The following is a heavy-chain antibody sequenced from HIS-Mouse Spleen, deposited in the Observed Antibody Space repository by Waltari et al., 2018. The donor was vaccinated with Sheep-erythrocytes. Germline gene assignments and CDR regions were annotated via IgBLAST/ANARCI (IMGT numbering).Heavy chain of an antibody. Sequence: EVQLVESGGGLVKPGGSLRLSCAASGFTFSSYSMNWVRHAPGKGREWVSSSSRSRSYIYYVDSVKGRFTISRDNAKNSRYLQMNSLRAGDTAVYYCARVEGSGSYYYWGQGTLVTVSS. CDR2: SSRSRSYI. J-gene: IGHJ4*02. CDR3: ARVEGSGSYYY. D-gene: IGHD1-26*01. V-gene: IGHV3-21*01. CDR1: GFTFSSYS.